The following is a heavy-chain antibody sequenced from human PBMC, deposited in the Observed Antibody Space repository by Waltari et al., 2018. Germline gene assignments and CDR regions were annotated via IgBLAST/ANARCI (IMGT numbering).Heavy chain of an antibody. Sequence: QVQLVQSGTEVKKPGASVKVSCQASGYRSTDYPPHWVRRTHGQCLEWLGWINPKKGDTSYAQNFLGRVTMTRDTSINTVYMDLSGLRSDDTAVFYCARDPGPLVGAPDYWGQGTLVTVSS. CDR3: ARDPGPLVGAPDY. J-gene: IGHJ4*02. D-gene: IGHD1-26*01. V-gene: IGHV1-2*02. CDR1: GYRSTDYP. CDR2: INPKKGDT.